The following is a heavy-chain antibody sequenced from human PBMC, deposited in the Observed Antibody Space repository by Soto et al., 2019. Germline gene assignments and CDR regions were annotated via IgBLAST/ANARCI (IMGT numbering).Heavy chain of an antibody. V-gene: IGHV3-30-3*01. D-gene: IGHD2-21*02. CDR3: ASPGGDYFLNWFDP. CDR2: ISYDGSNK. CDR1: GFTFSSYA. Sequence: QVQLVESGGGVAQPGRSLRLSCAASGFTFSSYAMHWVRQAPGKGLEWVAVISYDGSNKYYADSVKGRFTISRDNSKNTLYLQMNSLRAEDTAVYYCASPGGDYFLNWFDPWGQGTLVTVSS. J-gene: IGHJ5*02.